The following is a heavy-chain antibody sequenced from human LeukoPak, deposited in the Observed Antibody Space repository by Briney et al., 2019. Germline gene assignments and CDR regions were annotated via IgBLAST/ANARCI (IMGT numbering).Heavy chain of an antibody. D-gene: IGHD2-2*01. Sequence: ASVKVSCKASGYTFTGYYMHWVRQAPGQGLEWMGWINPHSGGTNYAQKFQGGVTMTRDTSITTAYMELSSLRSDDTAVYYCARDVGEYCSSTNCFASHYWGQGTLVTVSS. CDR2: INPHSGGT. CDR1: GYTFTGYY. CDR3: ARDVGEYCSSTNCFASHY. J-gene: IGHJ4*02. V-gene: IGHV1-2*02.